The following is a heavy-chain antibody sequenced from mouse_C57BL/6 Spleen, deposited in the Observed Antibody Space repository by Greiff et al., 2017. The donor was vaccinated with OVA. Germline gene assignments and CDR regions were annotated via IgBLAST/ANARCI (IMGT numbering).Heavy chain of an antibody. Sequence: EVKLMESGGGLVKPGGSLKLSCAASGFTFSSYAMSWVRQTPEKRLEWVATISDGGSYTYYPDNVKGRFTISRDNAKNNLYLQMSTLKSEDTAMYYCARGHYGNPYYFDYWGQGTTLTVSS. CDR3: ARGHYGNPYYFDY. CDR1: GFTFSSYA. J-gene: IGHJ2*01. CDR2: ISDGGSYT. V-gene: IGHV5-4*03. D-gene: IGHD2-1*01.